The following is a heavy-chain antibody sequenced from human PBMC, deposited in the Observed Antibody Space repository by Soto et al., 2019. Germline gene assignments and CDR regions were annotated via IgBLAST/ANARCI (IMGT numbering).Heavy chain of an antibody. D-gene: IGHD6-13*01. CDR3: ARRSSSWYFDY. J-gene: IGHJ4*02. Sequence: PGGSLRLSCAASGFTFGSYAMTWVRQAPGKGLEWVSAISFGGGSTYYADSVKGRFTISRDNSKNTLYLQMTSLRAEDTAIYYCARRSSSWYFDYWGQGTLVTVSS. CDR1: GFTFGSYA. CDR2: ISFGGGST. V-gene: IGHV3-23*01.